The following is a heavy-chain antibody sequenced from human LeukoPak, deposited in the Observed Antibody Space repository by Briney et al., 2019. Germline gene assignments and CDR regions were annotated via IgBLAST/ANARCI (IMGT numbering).Heavy chain of an antibody. CDR2: INPNSGGT. CDR1: GYTFTGYY. V-gene: IGHV1-2*02. D-gene: IGHD5-18*01. CDR3: ARRGYSYGYEYYFDY. J-gene: IGHJ4*02. Sequence: ASVKVSCKASGYTFTGYYMHWVRQAPGQGLEWMGWINPNSGGTIYAQKFQGRVTMTRDTSISTVYMELSRLRSDDTAVYYCARRGYSYGYEYYFDYWGQGTLVTVSS.